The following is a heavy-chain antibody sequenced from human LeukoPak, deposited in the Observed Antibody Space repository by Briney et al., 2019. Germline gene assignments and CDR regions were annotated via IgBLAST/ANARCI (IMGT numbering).Heavy chain of an antibody. Sequence: ASVKVSCKASGYTFTSYDINWVRQATGQGLEWMGWMNPNSGNTGYAQKFQGRVTMTRNTSISTAYMELSSLRSEDTAVYYCARAEVVPAAMYWYFDLWGRGTLVTVSS. V-gene: IGHV1-8*01. J-gene: IGHJ2*01. CDR1: GYTFTSYD. CDR3: ARAEVVPAAMYWYFDL. CDR2: MNPNSGNT. D-gene: IGHD2-2*01.